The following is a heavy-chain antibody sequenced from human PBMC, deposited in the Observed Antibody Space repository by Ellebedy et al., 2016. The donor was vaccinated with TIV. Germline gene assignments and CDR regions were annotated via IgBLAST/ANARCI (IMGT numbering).Heavy chain of an antibody. D-gene: IGHD2-21*02. J-gene: IGHJ4*02. V-gene: IGHV4-39*07. CDR2: INHSGST. CDR3: AISGGDLLDY. Sequence: SETLSLXXTVSGGSISSGGYYWSWIRQHPGKGLEWIGEINHSGSTNYNPSLKSRVTISVDTSKNQFSLKLSSVTAADTAVYYCAISGGDLLDYWGQGTLVTVSS. CDR1: GGSISSGGYY.